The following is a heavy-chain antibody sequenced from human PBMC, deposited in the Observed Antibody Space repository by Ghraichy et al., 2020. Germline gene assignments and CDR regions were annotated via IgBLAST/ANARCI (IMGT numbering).Heavy chain of an antibody. J-gene: IGHJ4*02. V-gene: IGHV4-59*01. CDR1: GGSISSYY. CDR3: ASRSLQDPYSSSWYYFDY. Sequence: SETLSLTCTVSGGSISSYYWSWIRQPPGKGLEWIGYIYYSGSTNYNPSLKSRITISVDPSKNQFSLKLSSVTAADTAVYYCASRSLQDPYSSSWYYFDYWGQGTLVTVSS. CDR2: IYYSGST. D-gene: IGHD6-13*01.